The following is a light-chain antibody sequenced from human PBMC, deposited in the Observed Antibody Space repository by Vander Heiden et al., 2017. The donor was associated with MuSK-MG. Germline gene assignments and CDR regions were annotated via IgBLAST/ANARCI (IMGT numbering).Light chain of an antibody. Sequence: ATLSCWASRTVVTNLAWYQQKPGQPPRLLIYDASSRATGVPARFSGSGSGTDFTLTSNSLQYDDSAIYYLQQDNNLLTFGQGTQVEI. V-gene: IGKV3-15*01. CDR2: DAS. CDR1: RTVVTN. J-gene: IGKJ5*01. CDR3: QQDNNLLT.